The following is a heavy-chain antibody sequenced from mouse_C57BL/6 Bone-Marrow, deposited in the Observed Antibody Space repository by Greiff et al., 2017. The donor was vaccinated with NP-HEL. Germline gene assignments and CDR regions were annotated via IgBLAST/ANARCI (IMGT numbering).Heavy chain of an antibody. J-gene: IGHJ2*01. CDR2: INPSNGGT. Sequence: QVQLKQSGTELVKPGASVKLSCKASGYTFTSYWMHWVKQRPGQGLEWIGNINPSNGGTNYNEKFKSKATLTVDKSSSTAYMQLSSLTSEDSAVYYCARTPLYYDYDGAFDYWGQGTTLTVSS. CDR1: GYTFTSYW. D-gene: IGHD2-4*01. V-gene: IGHV1-53*01. CDR3: ARTPLYYDYDGAFDY.